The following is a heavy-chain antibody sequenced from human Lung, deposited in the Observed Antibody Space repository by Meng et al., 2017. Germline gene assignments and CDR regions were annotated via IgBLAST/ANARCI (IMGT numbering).Heavy chain of an antibody. CDR3: AREGSSHLHYYYGMAV. CDR2: IIPIFGTA. V-gene: IGHV1-69*06. CDR1: GGTFSSYA. Sequence: SVKVSCKASGGTFSSYAISWVRQAPGQGLEWMGGIIPIFGTANYAQKFQGRVTITADKSTSTAYMELSSLRSEDTAVYYCAREGSSHLHYYYGMAVWGQGTMVTVSS. D-gene: IGHD6-19*01. J-gene: IGHJ6*02.